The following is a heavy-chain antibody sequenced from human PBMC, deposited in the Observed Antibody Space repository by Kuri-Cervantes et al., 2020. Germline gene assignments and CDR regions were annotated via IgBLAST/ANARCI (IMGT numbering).Heavy chain of an antibody. CDR1: GDSMRSYY. D-gene: IGHD3-22*01. V-gene: IGHV4-59*01. Sequence: ESLKISCTVSGDSMRSYYWQWIRQSPGKGLEWLGLIRYGGSANYNPSLKSRVSISVDTSKMQFFLNLRSVTAADTAVYYCASGGPTYYYDSSVDAFDIWGQGTMVTVSS. J-gene: IGHJ3*02. CDR2: IRYGGSA. CDR3: ASGGPTYYYDSSVDAFDI.